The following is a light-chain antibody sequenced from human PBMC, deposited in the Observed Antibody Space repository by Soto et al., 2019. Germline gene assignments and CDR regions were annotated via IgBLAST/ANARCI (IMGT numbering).Light chain of an antibody. CDR3: HQCASWPQT. CDR1: QSISNS. CDR2: DTF. J-gene: IGKJ2*01. V-gene: IGKV3-11*01. Sequence: EIVLTQSPATLSLSPGERATLSCRASQSISNSLAWYQQKPGQAPRLLIYDTFNRATDIPARFSGGGSGTDFTLTISSLEPEDFAVHYCHQCASWPQTFGQGTKLEIK.